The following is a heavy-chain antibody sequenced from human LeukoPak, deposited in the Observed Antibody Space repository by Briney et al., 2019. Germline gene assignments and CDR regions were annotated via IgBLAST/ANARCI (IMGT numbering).Heavy chain of an antibody. CDR3: AREGGSYHYFDY. Sequence: GGSLRLSCAASGFTFSSYGMSWVRQAPGKGLEWVSAIGGRDGSTYYADSVKGRFTISRDNSKNTLYLQMYSLRAEDTAVYYCAREGGSYHYFDYWGQGTLVTVSS. CDR1: GFTFSSYG. V-gene: IGHV3-23*01. CDR2: IGGRDGST. D-gene: IGHD1-26*01. J-gene: IGHJ4*02.